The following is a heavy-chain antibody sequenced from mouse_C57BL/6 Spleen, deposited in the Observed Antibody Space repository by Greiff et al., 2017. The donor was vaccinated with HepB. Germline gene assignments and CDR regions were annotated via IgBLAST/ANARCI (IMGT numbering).Heavy chain of an antibody. Sequence: EVKLVESGPGLVKPSQSLSLTCSVTGYSITSGYYWNWIRQFPGNKLEWMGYISYDGSNNYNPSLKNRISITRDTSKNQFFLKLNSVTTGDTATYYCARGMKYFFAYWGQGTLVTVSA. V-gene: IGHV3-6*01. D-gene: IGHD5-1*01. CDR2: ISYDGSN. CDR3: ARGMKYFFAY. J-gene: IGHJ3*01. CDR1: GYSITSGYY.